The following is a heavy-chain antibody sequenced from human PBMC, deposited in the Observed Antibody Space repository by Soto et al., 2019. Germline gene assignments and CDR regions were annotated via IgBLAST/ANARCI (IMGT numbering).Heavy chain of an antibody. CDR2: IYYSGST. V-gene: IGHV4-31*11. CDR1: GGSISSGGYY. CDR3: ACSFGYGMDV. J-gene: IGHJ6*02. Sequence: SETLSLTCAVSGGSISSGGYYWSWIRQHPGKGLEWIGYIYYSGSTYYNPSLKSRVTISVDTSKNQFSLKLSSVTAADTAVYYCACSFGYGMDVWGQGTTVTVSS. D-gene: IGHD3-10*01.